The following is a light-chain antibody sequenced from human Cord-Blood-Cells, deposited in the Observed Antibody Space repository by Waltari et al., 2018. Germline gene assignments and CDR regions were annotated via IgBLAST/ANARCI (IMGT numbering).Light chain of an antibody. CDR2: RNN. Sequence: QSVLTQPPSASGTPGQRVTISCSGNSSNIGSNYVYWYQQLPGPPPQLLIYRNNQRRPWAADRFSGSKTGTSASLASSGLWSEDEADYYCAAWDDSLSGRVFGGGTKLTVL. V-gene: IGLV1-47*03. J-gene: IGLJ3*02. CDR1: SSNIGSNY. CDR3: AAWDDSLSGRV.